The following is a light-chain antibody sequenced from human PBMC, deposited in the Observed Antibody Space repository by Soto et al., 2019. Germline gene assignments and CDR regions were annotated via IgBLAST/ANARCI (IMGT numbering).Light chain of an antibody. CDR2: GAS. Sequence: IVLAHSPGTLALSPGEIAALSCRGSQSISRNLAWYQQKPGQAPRLLIFGASSRATGIPDRFSGSGSGTEFTLTISSLQSEDFAVYYCQQYNNWPPETFGQGTKVDIK. CDR1: QSISRN. V-gene: IGKV3-15*01. CDR3: QQYNNWPPET. J-gene: IGKJ1*01.